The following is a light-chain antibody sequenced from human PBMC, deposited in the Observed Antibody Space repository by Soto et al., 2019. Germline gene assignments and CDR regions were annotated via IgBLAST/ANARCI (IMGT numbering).Light chain of an antibody. CDR3: QQYKNWPPLT. CDR2: GAF. CDR1: QSVSFH. Sequence: EIVMTQSPATLSVSPGETATLSCRASQSVSFHLAWYQQKPGQGPRLLIYGAFTRATGIPARFSGSGSGTEITLTISSLRSEDFAVYVCQQYKNWPPLTFGGGTKVEIK. V-gene: IGKV3-15*01. J-gene: IGKJ4*01.